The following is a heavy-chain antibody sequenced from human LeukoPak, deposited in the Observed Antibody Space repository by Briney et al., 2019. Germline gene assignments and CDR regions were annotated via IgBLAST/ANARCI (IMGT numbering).Heavy chain of an antibody. CDR2: INGGADNT. D-gene: IGHD3-10*01. CDR3: AKWGAQSGNWVVDC. Sequence: RSGRSLRLSCAASGFTFSSYGMHWVRQAPGKGLEWVSAINGGADNTYYADSVKGRFTISRDNSKNTLFLQMNSLRVEDTAVYYCAKWGAQSGNWVVDCWGRGTLVTVSS. J-gene: IGHJ4*02. CDR1: GFTFSSYG. V-gene: IGHV3-23*01.